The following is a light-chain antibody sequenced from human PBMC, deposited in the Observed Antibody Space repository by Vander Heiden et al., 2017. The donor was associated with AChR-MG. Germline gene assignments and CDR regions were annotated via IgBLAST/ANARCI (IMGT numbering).Light chain of an antibody. V-gene: IGLV1-40*01. CDR3: QSYDSSMSGVV. CDR2: GNS. CDR1: SSNIGAGYN. Sequence: QSVLTPPPSLSGAPGQGVTISCTGSSSNIGAGYNVHWYQQLPGTAPNLLIYGNSNRPSGVPDRFSGSKSGTSASLAITGLQAEDEADYYCQSYDSSMSGVVFGGGTKLTVL. J-gene: IGLJ2*01.